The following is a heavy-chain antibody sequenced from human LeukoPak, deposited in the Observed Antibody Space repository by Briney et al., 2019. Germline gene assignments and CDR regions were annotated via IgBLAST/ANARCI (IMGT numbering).Heavy chain of an antibody. D-gene: IGHD2-2*01. CDR1: GFTVSSYG. CDR2: IRSDGSNK. V-gene: IGHV3-30*02. CDR3: TTDQGPAAFDY. J-gene: IGHJ4*02. Sequence: GGSLRLSCAASGFTVSSYGIHWVRQAPGKGLEWVALIRSDGSNKHYADSVKGRFTISRDDSKNTLYLQMNSLKTEDTAVYYCTTDQGPAAFDYWGQGTLVTVSS.